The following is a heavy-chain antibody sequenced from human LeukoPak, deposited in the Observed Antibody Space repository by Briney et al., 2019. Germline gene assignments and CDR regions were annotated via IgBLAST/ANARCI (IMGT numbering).Heavy chain of an antibody. CDR1: GYTLTELS. D-gene: IGHD2-15*01. V-gene: IGHV1-46*01. J-gene: IGHJ5*02. CDR3: ARDAWWLPET. Sequence: ASVKVSCKVPGYTLTELSMHWVRQAPGQGLEWMGIINPSGGSTNYAQKFQGRVTMSSDTSTSTVYMELSSLRSDDTAVYYCARDAWWLPETWGQGTLVTVSS. CDR2: INPSGGST.